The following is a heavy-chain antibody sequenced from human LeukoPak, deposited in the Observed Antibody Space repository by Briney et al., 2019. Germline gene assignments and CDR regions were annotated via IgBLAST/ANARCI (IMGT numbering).Heavy chain of an antibody. V-gene: IGHV1-2*02. CDR2: IHPNSGDT. CDR1: GYTFTGYY. Sequence: ASVKVSCKTSGYTFTGYYPHWVRQAPGQGLEWMGWIHPNSGDTHYAQKFQGRVTMTRDTSISTAYMELTRLTSDDTSIYYCTREDYWGQGTLVTVSS. CDR3: TREDY. J-gene: IGHJ4*02.